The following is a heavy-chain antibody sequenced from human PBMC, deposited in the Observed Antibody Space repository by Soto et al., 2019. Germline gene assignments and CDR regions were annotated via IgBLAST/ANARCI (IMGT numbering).Heavy chain of an antibody. Sequence: QVQLVQSGAEVRKPGASVKVSCEASGYTFTSYDIYWVRQATGPGLEWMGWMNPNTGNSGYAQKFQGRVTMTSDTSISTAHMELSSLRSEDTAVYYCARRAETNGWNGFGADKYYFDFWGQGTLVTVSS. CDR3: ARRAETNGWNGFGADKYYFDF. V-gene: IGHV1-8*01. CDR1: GYTFTSYD. CDR2: MNPNTGNS. D-gene: IGHD1-1*01. J-gene: IGHJ4*02.